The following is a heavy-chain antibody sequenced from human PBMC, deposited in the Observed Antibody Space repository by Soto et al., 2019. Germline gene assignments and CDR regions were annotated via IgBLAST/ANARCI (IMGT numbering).Heavy chain of an antibody. Sequence: EVQLVESGGGLVKPGGSLRLSCAASGFTFSNAWMNWVRQAPGKGLERVGRIKSKTDGGTTDYAAPVKGRFTISRDDSKNTLYLQMNSLKTEDTAVYYCTTLIVVVVAATDYWGQGTLVTVSS. V-gene: IGHV3-15*07. D-gene: IGHD2-15*01. CDR2: IKSKTDGGTT. CDR3: TTLIVVVVAATDY. J-gene: IGHJ4*02. CDR1: GFTFSNAW.